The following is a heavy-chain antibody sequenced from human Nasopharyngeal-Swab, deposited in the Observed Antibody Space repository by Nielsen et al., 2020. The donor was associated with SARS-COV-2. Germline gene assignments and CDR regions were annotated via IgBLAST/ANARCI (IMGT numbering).Heavy chain of an antibody. D-gene: IGHD5-12*01. CDR3: AKDRDSGDDSEEYYHYYGMDV. V-gene: IGHV3-23*01. J-gene: IGHJ6*02. CDR2: ISGDSDST. Sequence: GGSLRLSCAASGFTFSNFAISWVRQAPGKGLEWVSVISGDSDSTYYTDSVRGRFTISRDNSKNTLNLQMNNLRAEDTAIYYCAKDRDSGDDSEEYYHYYGMDVWGQGAPVTVSS. CDR1: GFTFSNFA.